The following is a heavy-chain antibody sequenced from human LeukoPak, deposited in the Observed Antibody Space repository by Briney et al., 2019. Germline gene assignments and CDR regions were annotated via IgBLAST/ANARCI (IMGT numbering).Heavy chain of an antibody. J-gene: IGHJ4*01. V-gene: IGHV3-23*01. D-gene: IGHD6-6*01. CDR2: ISGSGGST. Sequence: GGSLRLSCAASGFTFSSYAMSWVRQAPGKGLEWVSAISGSGGSTYYADSVKGRFTISRDNSKNTLYLQMNSLRAEDTAVYYXXXXKPSSSSAQHFDYWGQGTLVTVSS. CDR3: XXXKPSSSSAQHFDY. CDR1: GFTFSSYA.